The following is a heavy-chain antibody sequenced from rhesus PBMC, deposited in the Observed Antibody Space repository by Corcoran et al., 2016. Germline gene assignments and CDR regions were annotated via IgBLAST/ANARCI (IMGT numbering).Heavy chain of an antibody. CDR3: VSRTTPSSGLWDY. Sequence: EVQLVESGGGLVQPGGSLRLSCAASGFTFSSSVMHWVRQASGKELEGVGRIRSKSNNYETGYVASVKGRFTISKDDSTNMAYLKMNSLKTEATAVYYCVSRTTPSSGLWDYWGQGVLVTVSS. V-gene: IGHV3-118*01. J-gene: IGHJ4*01. CDR1: GFTFSSSV. D-gene: IGHD6-31*01. CDR2: IRSKSNNYET.